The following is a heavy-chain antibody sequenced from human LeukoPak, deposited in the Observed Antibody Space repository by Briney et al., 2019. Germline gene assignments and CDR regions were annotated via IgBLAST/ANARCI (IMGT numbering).Heavy chain of an antibody. CDR3: AVRGWAYCGGDCYSFGDY. Sequence: ASVKVSCKASGYTFTGYYMHWVRQAPGQGLEWMGWINPNSGGTNYAQKFQGRVTMTRDTSISTAYMELSRLRSDDTAVYYCAVRGWAYCGGDCYSFGDYWGQGTLVTASS. CDR1: GYTFTGYY. J-gene: IGHJ4*02. D-gene: IGHD2-21*02. CDR2: INPNSGGT. V-gene: IGHV1-2*02.